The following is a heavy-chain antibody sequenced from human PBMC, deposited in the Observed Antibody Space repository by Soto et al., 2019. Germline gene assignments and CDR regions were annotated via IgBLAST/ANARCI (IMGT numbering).Heavy chain of an antibody. CDR2: LYYSGST. J-gene: IGHJ4*02. CDR3: ARNSYGYTHSVY. CDR1: GGSISSGDYY. V-gene: IGHV4-30-4*01. D-gene: IGHD5-18*01. Sequence: QVQLQESGPGLVKPSQTLSLTCTVSGGSISSGDYYWSWIRQPPGKGLEWIGYLYYSGSTYYNPSLHSRVTISGATSKNQFSLKLCAVTAADAAVYYGARNSYGYTHSVYWGQGTLVTVSA.